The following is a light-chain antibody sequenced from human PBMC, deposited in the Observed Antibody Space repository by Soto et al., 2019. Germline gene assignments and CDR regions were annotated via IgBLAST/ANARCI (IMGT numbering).Light chain of an antibody. J-gene: IGLJ3*02. CDR3: QSYDTSLSGGV. V-gene: IGLV1-40*01. CDR2: TNN. CDR1: SSNIGAGAD. Sequence: QSVLTQPPSVSGAPGHRITIPCTGSSSNIGAGADVHWYQQLPGTAPKLLIFTNNNRPSGVAERFSASKSGTSASLAITGLQAEDEADYYCQSYDTSLSGGVFGGGTKLTVL.